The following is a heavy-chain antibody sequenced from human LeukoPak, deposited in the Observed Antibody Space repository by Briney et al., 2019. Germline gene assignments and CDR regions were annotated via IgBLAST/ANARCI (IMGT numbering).Heavy chain of an antibody. CDR1: GGSISSYY. CDR2: IYYSGSN. CDR3: ARAKYPGELSH. Sequence: SETLSLTCTVSGGSISSYYWSWIRQPPGKGLEWIGYIYYSGSNNYNPSLKSRVTISVDTSKNQFPLKLSSVTAADTAVYYCARAKYPGELSHWGQGTLVTVSS. J-gene: IGHJ4*02. D-gene: IGHD3-16*02. V-gene: IGHV4-59*01.